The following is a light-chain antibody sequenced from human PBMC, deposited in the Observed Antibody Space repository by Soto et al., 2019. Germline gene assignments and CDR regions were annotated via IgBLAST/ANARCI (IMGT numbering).Light chain of an antibody. V-gene: IGKV3-11*01. CDR3: QQRSN. Sequence: EIVLTQSPATLSLSPGERATLSCRASQSVSSYLAWYQQKPCQAPRLLLYDASNRATGIPARFSGSGSGTDFTLTISSLEPEDFSVYYCQQRSNFGQGTRLEIK. CDR1: QSVSSY. J-gene: IGKJ5*01. CDR2: DAS.